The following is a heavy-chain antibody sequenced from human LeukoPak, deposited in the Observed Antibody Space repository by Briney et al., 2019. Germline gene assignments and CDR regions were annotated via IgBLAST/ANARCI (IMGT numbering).Heavy chain of an antibody. V-gene: IGHV1-69*05. CDR3: ARSSAYYYDSSGYYQDY. D-gene: IGHD3-22*01. Sequence: SVKVSSKASGGTFSSYAISWVRQAPGQGLEWMGRIIPIFGTANYAQKFQGRVTITTDESTSTAYMELSSLRSEDTAVYYCARSSAYYYDSSGYYQDYWGQGTLVTVSS. J-gene: IGHJ4*02. CDR2: IIPIFGTA. CDR1: GGTFSSYA.